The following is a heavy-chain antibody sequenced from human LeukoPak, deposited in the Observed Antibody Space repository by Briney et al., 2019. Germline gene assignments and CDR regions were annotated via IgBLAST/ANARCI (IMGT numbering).Heavy chain of an antibody. CDR2: ISGSGGST. V-gene: IGHV3-23*01. D-gene: IGHD4-17*01. J-gene: IGHJ4*02. CDR1: GFTFSSYA. Sequence: AGGSLRLSCAASGFTFSSYAMSWVRQAPGKGLEWVSAISGSGGSTYYADSVKGRFTISRDNPENTLYLQMNSLRAEDTAVYYCAKERTVTSNHFDYWGQGTLVTVSS. CDR3: AKERTVTSNHFDY.